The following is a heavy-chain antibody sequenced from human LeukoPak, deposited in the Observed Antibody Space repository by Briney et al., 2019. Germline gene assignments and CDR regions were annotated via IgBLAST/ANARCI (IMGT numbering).Heavy chain of an antibody. J-gene: IGHJ4*02. CDR1: GGSFSGYY. Sequence: PSETLSLTCAVYGGSFSGYYWSWIRQPPGKGLEWIGEINHSGSTNYNPSLKSRVTISVDTSKNQFSLKLSSVTAADTTVYYCARGQRRRGKFDYWGQGTLVTVSS. CDR2: INHSGST. CDR3: ARGQRRRGKFDY. V-gene: IGHV4-34*01.